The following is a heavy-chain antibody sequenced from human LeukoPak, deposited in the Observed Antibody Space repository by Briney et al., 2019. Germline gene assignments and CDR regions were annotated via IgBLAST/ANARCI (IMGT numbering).Heavy chain of an antibody. J-gene: IGHJ4*02. Sequence: GESLQISCEGSGYRFTSYWIGWVRQMPGKGLEWMGIIYPGDSDTTYSPSFQGQVTISADKSISTAYLQWSGLKASDTATYYCARLRYGDFFFDYWGQGTLVTVSS. CDR3: ARLRYGDFFFDY. D-gene: IGHD4-17*01. CDR2: IYPGDSDT. V-gene: IGHV5-51*01. CDR1: GYRFTSYW.